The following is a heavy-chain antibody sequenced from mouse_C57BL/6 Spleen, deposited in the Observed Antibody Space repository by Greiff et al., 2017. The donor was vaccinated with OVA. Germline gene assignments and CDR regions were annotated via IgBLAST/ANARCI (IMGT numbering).Heavy chain of an antibody. Sequence: EVKLQQSGPELVKPGASVKISCKASGYTFTDYYMNWVKQSHGKSLEWIGDINPNNGGTSYNQKFKGKATLTVDKSSSTAYMELRSLTSEDSAVYYCAREREGYYAMDYWGQGTSVTVSS. CDR3: AREREGYYAMDY. CDR2: INPNNGGT. D-gene: IGHD3-3*01. CDR1: GYTFTDYY. J-gene: IGHJ4*01. V-gene: IGHV1-26*01.